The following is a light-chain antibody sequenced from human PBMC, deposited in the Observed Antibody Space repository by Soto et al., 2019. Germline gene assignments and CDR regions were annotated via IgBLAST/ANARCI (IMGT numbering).Light chain of an antibody. CDR2: EVN. CDR1: ASDIGGYNF. CDR3: SSHGGTSPYV. Sequence: QSALTQPPSASGSPGQSVAISCTGTASDIGGYNFVSWYQQHPGKAPKLMIYEVNKRPSGVPDRFSGSKSGNTASLTVSGLQAEYEDDYYCSSHGGTSPYVFGTGTKLTVL. V-gene: IGLV2-8*01. J-gene: IGLJ1*01.